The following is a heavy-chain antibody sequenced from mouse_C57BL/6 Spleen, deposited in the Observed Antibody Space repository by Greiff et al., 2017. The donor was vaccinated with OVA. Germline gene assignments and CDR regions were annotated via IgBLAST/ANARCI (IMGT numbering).Heavy chain of an antibody. D-gene: IGHD2-4*01. CDR2: IYPGDGDT. CDR3: ASPYDDDWFAY. V-gene: IGHV1-82*01. Sequence: QVQLKQSGPELVKPGASVKISCKASGYAFSSSWMNWVKQRPGKGLEWIGRIYPGDGDTNYNGKFKGKATLTADKSSSTAYMQLSSLTSEDSAVYFCASPYDDDWFAYWGQGTLVTVSA. J-gene: IGHJ3*01. CDR1: GYAFSSSW.